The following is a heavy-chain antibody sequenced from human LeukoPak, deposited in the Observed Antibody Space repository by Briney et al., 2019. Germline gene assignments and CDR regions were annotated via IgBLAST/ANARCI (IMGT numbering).Heavy chain of an antibody. J-gene: IGHJ2*01. CDR3: ARLIGGVGYFDL. D-gene: IGHD2-8*01. CDR1: GYSISSGYY. CDR2: IYHSGST. V-gene: IGHV4-38-2*02. Sequence: PSETLSLTCTVSGYSISSGYYWGWIRQPPGKGLEWIGSIYHSGSTYYNPSLKSRVTISVDTSKNQFSLKLSSVTAADTAVYYCARLIGGVGYFDLWGRGTLVTASS.